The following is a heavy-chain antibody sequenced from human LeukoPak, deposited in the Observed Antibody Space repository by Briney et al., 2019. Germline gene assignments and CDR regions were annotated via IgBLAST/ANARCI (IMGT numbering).Heavy chain of an antibody. V-gene: IGHV3-20*04. CDR3: AELGITMIGGV. J-gene: IGHJ6*04. CDR1: GFTFDDYG. D-gene: IGHD3-10*02. CDR2: ISGSGGNT. Sequence: GGSLRLSCAASGFTFDDYGMSWVRQAPGKGLEWVSSISGSGGNTYYADSVKGRFTISRDNAKNSLYLQMNSLRAEDTAVYYCAELGITMIGGVWGKGTTVTISS.